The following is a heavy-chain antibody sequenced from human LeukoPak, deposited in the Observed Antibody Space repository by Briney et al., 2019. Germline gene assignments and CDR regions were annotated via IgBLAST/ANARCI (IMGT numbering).Heavy chain of an antibody. CDR1: RYTFTAYH. D-gene: IGHD5-12*01. J-gene: IGHJ5*02. V-gene: IGHV1-2*02. CDR3: ARISGYSGSAEFDP. CDR2: INPNSGGT. Sequence: GASVKVSCKASRYTFTAYHMHWVRQAPGQGLEWMGWINPNSGGTNYAQKFQGRVTMTRDTSISTAYMELSGLRSDDTAVYYCARISGYSGSAEFDPWGQGTLVTVSS.